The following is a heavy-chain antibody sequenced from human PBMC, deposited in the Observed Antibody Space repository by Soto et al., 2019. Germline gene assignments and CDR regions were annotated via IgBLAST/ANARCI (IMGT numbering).Heavy chain of an antibody. J-gene: IGHJ4*02. CDR1: GFTFSSYA. CDR2: ISGSGDKT. CDR3: AKDGKIAAAGTWVKYFDY. Sequence: GSLRLSCAASGFTFSSYAMSWVRQAPGKGLEWVSAISGSGDKTYYADSVKGRFTISRDNSKNTLYLQMNSLRAEDTAVYYCAKDGKIAAAGTWVKYFDYWGQGTLVTVSS. D-gene: IGHD6-13*01. V-gene: IGHV3-23*01.